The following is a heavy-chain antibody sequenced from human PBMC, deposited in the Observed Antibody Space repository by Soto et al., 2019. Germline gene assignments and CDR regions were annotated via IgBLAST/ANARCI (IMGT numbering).Heavy chain of an antibody. D-gene: IGHD4-17*01. CDR3: ARAREIYGDYAQFDY. V-gene: IGHV3-7*01. CDR2: IKPDESEK. J-gene: IGHJ4*02. CDR1: GFTFGDSG. Sequence: PGGSLRHSCTASGFTFGDSGRTWVRQAPGQGLEWVARIKPDESEKKYADSVKGRFTISRDNSKNTLYLQMNSLRAEDTAVYYCARAREIYGDYAQFDYWGQGTLVTVSS.